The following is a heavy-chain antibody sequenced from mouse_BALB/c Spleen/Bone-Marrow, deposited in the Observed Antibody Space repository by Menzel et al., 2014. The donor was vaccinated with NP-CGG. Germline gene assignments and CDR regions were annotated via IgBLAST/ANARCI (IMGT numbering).Heavy chain of an antibody. Sequence: QVQLQQSGPELVRPGVSVKISCKGSGYTFTDYAMHWVKQSHAKSLEWIGVISTYSGNTNYNQKFKGKATMTVDKSSSTAYIELARLTSEDSAIYYCASPIYYGNYEGFAYWGQGTLVTVSA. CDR2: ISTYSGNT. CDR1: GYTFTDYA. J-gene: IGHJ3*01. CDR3: ASPIYYGNYEGFAY. V-gene: IGHV1-67*01. D-gene: IGHD2-1*01.